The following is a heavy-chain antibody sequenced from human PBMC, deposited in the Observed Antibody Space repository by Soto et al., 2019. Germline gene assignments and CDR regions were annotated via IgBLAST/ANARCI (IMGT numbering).Heavy chain of an antibody. V-gene: IGHV5-10-1*01. CDR2: IDPSDSQT. D-gene: IGHD2-8*01. Sequence: PGESLKISCKGSGYSFAGYWITWLRQKPGKGLEWMGRIDPSDSQTYYSPSFRGHVTISVTKSITTVFLQWSSLRASDTAMYYCATQIYESGRRTNFQCYFDSWGPGTPVNACS. J-gene: IGHJ4*02. CDR3: ATQIYESGRRTNFQCYFDS. CDR1: GYSFAGYW.